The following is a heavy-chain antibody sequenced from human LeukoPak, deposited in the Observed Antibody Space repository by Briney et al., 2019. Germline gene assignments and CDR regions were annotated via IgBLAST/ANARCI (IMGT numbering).Heavy chain of an antibody. CDR3: ASRKRGYSGYDSPRGSYYYHMDV. CDR2: IYHSGST. Sequence: PSETLSLTCTVSGYSISSGYYWGWIRQPPGKGLEWIGSIYHSGSTYYNPSLKSRVTISVDTSKNQFSLKLSSVTAADTAVYYCASRKRGYSGYDSPRGSYYYHMDVWGKGTTVTVSS. CDR1: GYSISSGYY. D-gene: IGHD5-12*01. V-gene: IGHV4-38-2*02. J-gene: IGHJ6*03.